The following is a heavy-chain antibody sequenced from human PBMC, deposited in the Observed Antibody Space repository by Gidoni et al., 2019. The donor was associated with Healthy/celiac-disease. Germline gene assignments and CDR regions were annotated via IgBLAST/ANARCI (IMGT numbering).Heavy chain of an antibody. CDR3: ASTTYYYYGMDV. Sequence: QLQLQESGSGLVKPSQTLSLTCAFSGGSISSGGYSWSWIRQPPGKGLEWIGYIYHSGSTYYNPSLKSRVTISVDRSKNQFSLKLSSVTAADTAVYYCASTTYYYYGMDVWGQGTTVTVSS. CDR2: IYHSGST. D-gene: IGHD1-26*01. CDR1: GGSISSGGYS. J-gene: IGHJ6*02. V-gene: IGHV4-30-2*01.